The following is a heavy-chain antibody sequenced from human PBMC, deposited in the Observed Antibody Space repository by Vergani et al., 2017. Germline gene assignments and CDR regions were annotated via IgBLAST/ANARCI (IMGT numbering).Heavy chain of an antibody. CDR2: IIPIFGTA. Sequence: VLLVQSWAEVKKPGASVKVSCKASGGTFSSYAISWVRQAPGQGLGWMGRIIPIFGTANDAQKFQGRVTITADESTSPAYMELSSLRSEDTAVYYCARDNWGQASDYWGQGTLVTVSS. V-gene: IGHV1-69*18. J-gene: IGHJ4*02. CDR1: GGTFSSYA. D-gene: IGHD7-27*01. CDR3: ARDNWGQASDY.